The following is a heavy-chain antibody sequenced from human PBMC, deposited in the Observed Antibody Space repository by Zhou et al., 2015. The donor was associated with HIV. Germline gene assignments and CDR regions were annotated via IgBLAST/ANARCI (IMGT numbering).Heavy chain of an antibody. CDR1: GGFSKYG. CDR2: IIAISGTP. Sequence: QVRLVQSGAEVKKPGSSVKVSCKASGGFSKYGISWLRQTPGQGLEWMGGIIAISGTPNYSQRFKGRVTIIADESTSTAYMELSRLRSDDTAVYYCARELGGGAGNADYYYYGMDVVGPRDXVTVSS. J-gene: IGHJ6*02. V-gene: IGHV1-69*12. CDR3: ARELGGGAGNADYYYYGMDV. D-gene: IGHD1-1*01.